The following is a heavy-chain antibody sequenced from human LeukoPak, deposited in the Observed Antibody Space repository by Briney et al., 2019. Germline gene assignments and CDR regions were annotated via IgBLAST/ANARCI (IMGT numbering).Heavy chain of an antibody. D-gene: IGHD6-13*01. CDR2: ISGSGGST. Sequence: PGGSLRLSCAASRFTFSSYWMHWVRQAPGKGLVWVSAISGSGGSTYYADSVKGRFTISRDNSKNTLYLQMNSLRAEDTAVYYCAKGLAAAGTRMFAFDIWGQGTMVTVSS. CDR1: RFTFSSYW. CDR3: AKGLAAAGTRMFAFDI. V-gene: IGHV3-23*01. J-gene: IGHJ3*02.